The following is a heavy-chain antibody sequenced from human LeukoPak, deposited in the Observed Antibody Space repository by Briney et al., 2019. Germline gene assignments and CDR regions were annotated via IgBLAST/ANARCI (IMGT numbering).Heavy chain of an antibody. CDR3: ARADHREWELPFDY. V-gene: IGHV1-2*02. J-gene: IGHJ4*02. D-gene: IGHD1-26*01. CDR1: GYTFTGYY. Sequence: ASVKVSCKASGYTFTGYYMHWVRHAPGQGLGWMGWINPNSGGTNYAQKFQGRVTMTRDTSISTAYMELSRLRSDDTAVYYCARADHREWELPFDYWGQGTLVTVSS. CDR2: INPNSGGT.